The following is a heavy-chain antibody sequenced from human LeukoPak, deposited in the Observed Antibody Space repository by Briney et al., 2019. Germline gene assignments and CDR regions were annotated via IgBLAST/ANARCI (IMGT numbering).Heavy chain of an antibody. Sequence: GGSLRLSCAASGFIFSTYVMNWVRQAPGKGLEWVSYISSSSSTIYYADSVKGRFTISRDNAKNSLYLQMNSLRDEDTAVYYCAREYYGGNYLYDYWGQGTLVTVSS. CDR2: ISSSSSTI. CDR1: GFIFSTYV. V-gene: IGHV3-48*02. J-gene: IGHJ4*02. CDR3: AREYYGGNYLYDY. D-gene: IGHD4-23*01.